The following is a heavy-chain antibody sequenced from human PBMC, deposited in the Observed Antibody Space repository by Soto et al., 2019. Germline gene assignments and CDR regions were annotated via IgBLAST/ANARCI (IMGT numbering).Heavy chain of an antibody. CDR1: GGSISSSSYY. J-gene: IGHJ3*02. Sequence: QLQLQESGPGLVKPSETLSLTCTVSGGSISSSSYYWGWIRQPPGKGLEWIGSIYYSGSTYYNPSLKSRVTISVDTARNQFSLKLSSVTAADTAVYYCAGHPGSGASGAFDIWGQGTMVTVSS. V-gene: IGHV4-39*01. CDR3: AGHPGSGASGAFDI. D-gene: IGHD3-10*01. CDR2: IYYSGST.